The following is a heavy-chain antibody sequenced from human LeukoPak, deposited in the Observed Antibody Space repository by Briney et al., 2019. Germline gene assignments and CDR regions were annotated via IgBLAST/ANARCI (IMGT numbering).Heavy chain of an antibody. CDR1: GFTFRNYA. D-gene: IGHD2-15*01. CDR2: ISAAGDST. Sequence: GGSLRLSCAASGFTFRNYAMSWVRQAPGKGLGWVSAISAAGDSTYLADSVKGRFTISRDNAKNSLYLQMDSLRAEDTAVYYCAKFSRATDSYWGQGTLVTVSS. V-gene: IGHV3-23*01. J-gene: IGHJ4*02. CDR3: AKFSRATDSY.